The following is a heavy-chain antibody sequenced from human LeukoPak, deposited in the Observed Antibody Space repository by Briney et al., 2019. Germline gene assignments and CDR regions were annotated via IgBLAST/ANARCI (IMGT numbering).Heavy chain of an antibody. J-gene: IGHJ3*02. CDR2: ISGSGGST. V-gene: IGHV3-23*01. D-gene: IGHD1-26*01. CDR3: ARGGSYLSAFDI. CDR1: GFTFSSYA. Sequence: GGSLRLSCAASGFTFSSYAMSWVRQAPGKGLEWVSAISGSGGSTYYADSVKGRFTISGDNSKNTLYLQMNSLSAEDTAVYYCARGGSYLSAFDIWGQGTMVTVSS.